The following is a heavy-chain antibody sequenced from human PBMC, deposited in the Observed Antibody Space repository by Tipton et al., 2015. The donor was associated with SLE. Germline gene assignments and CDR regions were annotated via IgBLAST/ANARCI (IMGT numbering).Heavy chain of an antibody. CDR2: ISAYNGNT. D-gene: IGHD2-15*01. CDR1: GYTFTSYG. CDR3: ARLIRVVAYYYFHY. V-gene: IGHV1-18*01. Sequence: QSGPEVKKPGASVKVSCKASGYTFTSYGISWVRQAPGQGLEWMGWISAYNGNTNYAQKLQGRVTMTTDTSTSTAYMELRSLRSDNTAVYYCARLIRVVAYYYFHYWGQGTLVTVSS. J-gene: IGHJ4*02.